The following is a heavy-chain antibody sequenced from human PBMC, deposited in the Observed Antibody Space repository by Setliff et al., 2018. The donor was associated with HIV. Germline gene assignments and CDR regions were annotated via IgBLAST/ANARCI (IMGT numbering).Heavy chain of an antibody. V-gene: IGHV1-18*01. J-gene: IGHJ3*02. CDR1: GYTLTSYG. CDR2: ISAYNGNT. D-gene: IGHD2-2*01. CDR3: ARDRGVYCRSTNCYSPVDAFDI. Sequence: ASVKVSCKASGYTLTSYGISWVRQAPGQGLEWMGWISAYNGNTNYAQKVQGRVTMTTDTSTSTAYMELRSLRSDDTAVYYCARDRGVYCRSTNCYSPVDAFDIWGQGTMVTV.